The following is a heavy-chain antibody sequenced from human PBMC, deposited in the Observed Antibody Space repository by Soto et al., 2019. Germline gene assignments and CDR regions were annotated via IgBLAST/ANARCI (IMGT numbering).Heavy chain of an antibody. Sequence: SETLSLTCAVSGGSISSGGYSWSWIRQPPGKGLEWIGYIYHSGSTYYNPSLKSRVTISVDRSKNQFSLKLSSVTAADTAVYYCARARGERYVDYWGQGTLVSVSS. CDR1: GGSISSGGYS. CDR3: ARARGERYVDY. V-gene: IGHV4-30-2*01. D-gene: IGHD2-21*01. CDR2: IYHSGST. J-gene: IGHJ4*02.